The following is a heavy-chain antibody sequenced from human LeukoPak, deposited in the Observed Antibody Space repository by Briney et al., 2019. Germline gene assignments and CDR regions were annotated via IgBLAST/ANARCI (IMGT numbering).Heavy chain of an antibody. V-gene: IGHV3-74*01. CDR3: ARVGVVPAAIPDGFDI. D-gene: IGHD2-2*01. J-gene: IGHJ3*02. Sequence: GGSLRLSCAASGFTFSSYWMHWVRQAPGKGLVWVSRIKSDGSTTTYADSVKGRFTISRDNAKNTLYLQMNSLTAEDTAVYYCARVGVVPAAIPDGFDIWGQGTMVTVSS. CDR2: IKSDGSTT. CDR1: GFTFSSYW.